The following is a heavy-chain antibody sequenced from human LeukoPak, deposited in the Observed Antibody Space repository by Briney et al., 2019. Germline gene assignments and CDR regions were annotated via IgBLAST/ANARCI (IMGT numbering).Heavy chain of an antibody. D-gene: IGHD1-26*01. Sequence: GGSLRLSCAASGFTVSSNYMSWVRQAPGKGLEWVSVIYSGGSTYYADSVKGRFTISRDNSKNTLYLQMNSLRAEDTAVYYCARRVGATAGSQHWGQGTLVTVSS. J-gene: IGHJ1*01. CDR3: ARRVGATAGSQH. CDR1: GFTVSSNY. V-gene: IGHV3-53*01. CDR2: IYSGGST.